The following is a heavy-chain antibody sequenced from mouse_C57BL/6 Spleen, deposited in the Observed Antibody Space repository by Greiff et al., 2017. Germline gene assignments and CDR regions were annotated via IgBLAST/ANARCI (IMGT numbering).Heavy chain of an antibody. CDR2: INPNNGGT. CDR3: ARRFVTTGYYYARDY. J-gene: IGHJ4*01. Sequence: EVQLQQSGPELVKPGASVKISCKASGYTFTDYYMNWVKQSHGKSLEWIGDINPNNGGTSYNQKFKGKATLTVDKSSSTAYMELRSLTSEDSAVYYCARRFVTTGYYYARDYGGQGTSVTVSS. D-gene: IGHD1-1*01. CDR1: GYTFTDYY. V-gene: IGHV1-26*01.